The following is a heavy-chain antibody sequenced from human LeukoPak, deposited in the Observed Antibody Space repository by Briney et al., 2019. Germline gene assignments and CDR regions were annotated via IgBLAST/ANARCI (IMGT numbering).Heavy chain of an antibody. CDR1: GFTLSSYW. CDR3: ARVDGHAHWFDP. CDR2: IKQDGRDK. Sequence: GGSLRLSCAPSGFTLSSYWTSWVSQAPGKGLKFVANIKQDGRDKYDVDFAKGRFTISRDNAKNSLYLQMNSLRAEDTAVYYCARVDGHAHWFDPWGQGTLVTVSS. V-gene: IGHV3-7*03. J-gene: IGHJ5*02.